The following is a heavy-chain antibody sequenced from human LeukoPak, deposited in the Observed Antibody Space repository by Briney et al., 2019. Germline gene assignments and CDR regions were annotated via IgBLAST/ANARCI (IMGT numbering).Heavy chain of an antibody. J-gene: IGHJ4*02. CDR2: ILYDANNK. D-gene: IGHD6-19*01. V-gene: IGHV3-30*18. Sequence: GGSLRLSCAASGFTFSSYGMHWVRQAPGKGLEWVAVILYDANNKYYADSVKGRFTISRDNPKNTLYLQMSSLRAEDTAVYYCAKDKWSSGLILLFESWGPGTLVTVSS. CDR1: GFTFSSYG. CDR3: AKDKWSSGLILLFES.